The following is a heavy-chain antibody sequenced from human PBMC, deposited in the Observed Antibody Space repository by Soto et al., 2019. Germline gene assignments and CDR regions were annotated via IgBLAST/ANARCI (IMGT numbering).Heavy chain of an antibody. CDR3: ARFSWYDGYSITNDYMDF. CDR1: GDSIGRRSYY. V-gene: IGHV4-39*01. D-gene: IGHD6-13*01. J-gene: IGHJ6*03. Sequence: LPESGPGLVKASETLSLTCSVFGDSIGRRSYYWAWIRRPPGMGLEWIASISYTGNTYSNPSLARRAAFCGDASKSLFPEKLSLVTAADTAEYYCARFSWYDGYSITNDYMDFCSNGATVTVSS. CDR2: ISYTGNT.